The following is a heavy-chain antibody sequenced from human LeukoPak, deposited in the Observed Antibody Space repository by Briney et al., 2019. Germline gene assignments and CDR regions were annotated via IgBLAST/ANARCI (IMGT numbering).Heavy chain of an antibody. V-gene: IGHV4-34*01. CDR2: INHSGST. CDR3: ARPGYCSGGSCYNEFDY. D-gene: IGHD2-15*01. CDR1: GGSFSGYY. J-gene: IGHJ4*02. Sequence: SETLSLTCAVYGGSFSGYYWSWIRQPPRKGLEWIGEINHSGSTNHNPSLKSRVTISVDTSKNQFSLKLSSVTAADTAVYYCARPGYCSGGSCYNEFDYWGQGTLVTVSS.